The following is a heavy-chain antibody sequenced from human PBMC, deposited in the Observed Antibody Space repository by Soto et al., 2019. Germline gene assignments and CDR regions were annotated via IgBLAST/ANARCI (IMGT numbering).Heavy chain of an antibody. J-gene: IGHJ4*02. CDR3: ATQGRGVPSDN. D-gene: IGHD2-8*02. Sequence: QVQLQESGPGLVKPSETLSLTCTVSGGSISNYYWSWIRQTPGKGLEWIGYVSSSGNTDYNPSLRSRVSMSVAMPKKPCSLKLSSLTAADTTVYYCATQGRGVPSDNWGQGTLVTLSS. CDR2: VSSSGNT. CDR1: GGSISNYY. V-gene: IGHV4-59*08.